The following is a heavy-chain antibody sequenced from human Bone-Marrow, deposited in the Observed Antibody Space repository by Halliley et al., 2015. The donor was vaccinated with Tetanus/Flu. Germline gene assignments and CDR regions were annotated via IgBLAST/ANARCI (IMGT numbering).Heavy chain of an antibody. D-gene: IGHD2-21*01. CDR3: TKDEGWSLTY. J-gene: IGHJ4*02. CDR1: GDPISSGY. V-gene: IGHV3-23*01. Sequence: SLRLSCAVSGDPISSGYWWGWVRQPPGKGLEWISGIFGSDGTTYYADSVRGRFTASRDSSKNTLFLQLNSLRAEDTAVYHCTKDEGWSLTYWGQGTLVTVSS. CDR2: IFGSDGTT.